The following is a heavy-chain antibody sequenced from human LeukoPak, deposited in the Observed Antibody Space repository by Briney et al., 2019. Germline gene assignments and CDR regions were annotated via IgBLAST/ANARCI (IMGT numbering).Heavy chain of an antibody. D-gene: IGHD3-3*01. V-gene: IGHV3-23*01. CDR3: AKHPESYYDFWSGYYFDY. CDR2: ISGSCGST. CDR1: GFTFSTYG. J-gene: IGHJ4*02. Sequence: GGSLTLSCAASGFTFSTYGMHWVRQAPGKGLEWVSAISGSCGSTYYADCVEGRFTIYRDNSKNTLYLQMNSLRTEDTAVYYCAKHPESYYDFWSGYYFDYWGQGTLVTVSS.